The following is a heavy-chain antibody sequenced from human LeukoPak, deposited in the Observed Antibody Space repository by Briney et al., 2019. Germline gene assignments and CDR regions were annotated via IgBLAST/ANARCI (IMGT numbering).Heavy chain of an antibody. V-gene: IGHV1-24*01. Sequence: GAPVKVSCKVSGYTLTELSMHWVRQAPGKGLEWMGGFDPEDGETIYAQKFQGRVTMTEDTSTDTAYMELSSLRSEDTAVYYCATPGFGGDAFDIWGQGTMVTVSS. CDR2: FDPEDGET. J-gene: IGHJ3*02. CDR1: GYTLTELS. CDR3: ATPGFGGDAFDI. D-gene: IGHD3-16*01.